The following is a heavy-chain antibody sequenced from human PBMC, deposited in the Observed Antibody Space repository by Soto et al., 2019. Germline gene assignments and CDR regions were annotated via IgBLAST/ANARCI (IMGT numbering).Heavy chain of an antibody. V-gene: IGHV3-15*01. J-gene: IGHJ6*02. CDR2: IKSKTDGGTT. CDR1: GFTFSNAW. D-gene: IGHD2-2*01. Sequence: PGGSLRLSCAASGFTFSNAWMSWVRQAPGKGLEWVGRIKSKTDGGTTDYAAPVEGRFTISRDDSKNTLYLQMNSLKTEDTAVYYCTLDSSTTYYYGMDVWGQGTTVTVSS. CDR3: TLDSSTTYYYGMDV.